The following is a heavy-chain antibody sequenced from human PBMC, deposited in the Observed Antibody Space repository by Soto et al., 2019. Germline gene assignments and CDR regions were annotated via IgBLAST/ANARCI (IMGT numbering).Heavy chain of an antibody. Sequence: SETLSLTCTVSGDSIRNRNYYWGWIRQPPGKGLEWIVSRYDDESTFYNPSLKRRVTVSIDTSKKQFSLKMTSVTAAETAIYYCARHGITGSNYDAFDIWGQGTMVTVSS. CDR3: ARHGITGSNYDAFDI. J-gene: IGHJ3*02. CDR2: RYDDEST. D-gene: IGHD1-26*01. CDR1: GDSIRNRNYY. V-gene: IGHV4-39*01.